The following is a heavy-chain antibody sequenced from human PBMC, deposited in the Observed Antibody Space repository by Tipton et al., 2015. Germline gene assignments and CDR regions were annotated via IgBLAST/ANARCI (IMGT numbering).Heavy chain of an antibody. CDR3: ARDLEHGMDV. CDR2: ISYTDGA. CDR1: GYLIRSGHF. V-gene: IGHV4-38-2*02. J-gene: IGHJ6*02. D-gene: IGHD5-24*01. Sequence: LVKPTETLSLTCAVSGYLIRSGHFWGWVRQTPGKGLEWIGYISYTDGAHYNPALKSRVTIPVDTSKNQFSLTLNSVAAADTAVYYCARDLEHGMDVWGHGTTVTVSS.